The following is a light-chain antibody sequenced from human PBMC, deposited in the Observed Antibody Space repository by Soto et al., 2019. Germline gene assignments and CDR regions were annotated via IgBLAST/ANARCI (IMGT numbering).Light chain of an antibody. Sequence: EIVLSQSPGTVSLSPGKRATLSCGASQSITSKYLAWYQQRPDQAPRLLIYDASSRATGIPGRFSGSGSGTNFTLTISSLEPEDSAVYYCQQRHMWPITFGQGTRLEI. V-gene: IGKV3D-20*02. CDR2: DAS. CDR1: QSITSKY. CDR3: QQRHMWPIT. J-gene: IGKJ5*01.